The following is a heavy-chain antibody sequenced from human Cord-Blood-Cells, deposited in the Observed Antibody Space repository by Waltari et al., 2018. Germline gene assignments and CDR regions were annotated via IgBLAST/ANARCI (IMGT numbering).Heavy chain of an antibody. D-gene: IGHD2-2*01. CDR2: ISDDGSNK. CDR1: GFTFSSYA. Sequence: QVQLVESGGGVVQPGRSLRLSCAASGFTFSSYAMHWVRQAPGKGLEWVAVISDDGSNKYYADSVKGRFTISRDNSKNTLYLQMNSLRAEDTAVYYCARSWDQLGTAFDIWGQGTMVTVSS. V-gene: IGHV3-30-3*01. CDR3: ARSWDQLGTAFDI. J-gene: IGHJ3*02.